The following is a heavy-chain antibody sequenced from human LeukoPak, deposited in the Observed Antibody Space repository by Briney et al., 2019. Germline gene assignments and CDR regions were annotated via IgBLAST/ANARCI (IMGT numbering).Heavy chain of an antibody. Sequence: SVKVSCKASGGTFSSYSISWVRQAPGQGLEWMGGIIPIFGTANYAQKFQGRVTITTDESTSTAYMERSSLRSEDTVVYYCASHLQYHPRGYYYMDVWGKGTTATVSS. CDR1: GGTFSSYS. V-gene: IGHV1-69*05. CDR3: ASHLQYHPRGYYYMDV. D-gene: IGHD4-11*01. J-gene: IGHJ6*03. CDR2: IIPIFGTA.